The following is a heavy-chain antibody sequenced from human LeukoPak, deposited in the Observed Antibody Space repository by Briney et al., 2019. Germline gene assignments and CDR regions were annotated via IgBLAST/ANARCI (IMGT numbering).Heavy chain of an antibody. J-gene: IGHJ3*02. CDR3: ARGKHSGSYSGSDAFDI. CDR2: INPSGGST. Sequence: GASVKVSCKASGYTFTSHYMHWVRQAPGQGLKWMGIINPSGGSTSYAQKFQGRVTMTRDTSTSTVYMELSSLRSEDTAVYYCARGKHSGSYSGSDAFDIWGQGTMVTVSS. D-gene: IGHD1-26*01. CDR1: GYTFTSHY. V-gene: IGHV1-46*01.